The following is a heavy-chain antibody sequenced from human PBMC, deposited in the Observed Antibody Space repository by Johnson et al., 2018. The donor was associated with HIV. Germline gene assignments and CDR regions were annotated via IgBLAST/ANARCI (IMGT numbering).Heavy chain of an antibody. Sequence: QVQLVESGGGVVQPGGSLRLSCAASGFTFSDYYMSWIRQAPGKGLEWVSYISSSGSTIYYADSVKGRFTISRDNAKNSLELQRNSLRAEDTAVYYCARVVSSLTSPPDIWGQGTMVTVSS. V-gene: IGHV3-11*04. J-gene: IGHJ3*02. CDR3: ARVVSSLTSPPDI. D-gene: IGHD6-6*01. CDR1: GFTFSDYY. CDR2: ISSSGSTI.